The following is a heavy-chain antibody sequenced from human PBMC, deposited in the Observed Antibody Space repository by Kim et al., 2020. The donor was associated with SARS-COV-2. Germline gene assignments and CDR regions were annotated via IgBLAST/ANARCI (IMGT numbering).Heavy chain of an antibody. CDR1: GFTFSGAV. CDR2: IRKKADSYAT. Sequence: GGSLRLSCAASGFTFSGAVMHWVRQASGKGLEWVGRIRKKADSYATTYAASVKGRFTISRDDSENTAYLQMNSLKAEDTAVYYCTSYILTGGIKEGVWGPGTPVTVSS. V-gene: IGHV3-73*01. J-gene: IGHJ6*02. D-gene: IGHD3-9*01. CDR3: TSYILTGGIKEGV.